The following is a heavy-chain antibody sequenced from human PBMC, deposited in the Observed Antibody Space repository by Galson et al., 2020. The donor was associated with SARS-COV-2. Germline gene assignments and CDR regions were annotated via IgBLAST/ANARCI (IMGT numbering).Heavy chain of an antibody. CDR3: ARSRQDFTMVLVAITGYYYYMDV. CDR1: GASIDSGDYY. Sequence: SETLSLTCTVSGASIDSGDYYWGWIRQPPGKDLEWIGYISYSEHTYYNPSLKSRVTISLDTSRNQFSLKLTSVTAADTAVYYCARSRQDFTMVLVAITGYYYYMDVWGKGTTVTISS. CDR2: ISYSEHT. V-gene: IGHV4-30-4*08. D-gene: IGHD3-22*01. J-gene: IGHJ6*03.